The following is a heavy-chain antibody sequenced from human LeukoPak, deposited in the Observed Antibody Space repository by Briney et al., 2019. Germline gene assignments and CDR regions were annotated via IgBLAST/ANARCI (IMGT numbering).Heavy chain of an antibody. J-gene: IGHJ6*02. CDR3: AKEEGV. CDR1: GFTFSSYS. V-gene: IGHV3-48*02. CDR2: ISRTSNTI. Sequence: GGSLRLSCAASGFTFSSYSMNWVRQAPGKGLGWVSYISRTSNTIYYADSVKGRFTISRDNAKNSLYLQMNSLRDEDTALYYCAKEEGVWGQGTTVIVSS.